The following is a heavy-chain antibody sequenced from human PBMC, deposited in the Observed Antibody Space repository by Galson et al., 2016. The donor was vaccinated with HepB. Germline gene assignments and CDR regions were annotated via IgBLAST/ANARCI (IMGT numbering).Heavy chain of an antibody. CDR3: ANLPVAGTRYYYYMDV. Sequence: SLRLSCAASGFTFSNYGMHWVRQAPGKGLEWVAVISYDGSNKYYADSVKGRFTISRDNSKNTLYLQMNSLRAEDTAVYYCANLPVAGTRYYYYMDVWGKGTTVTVSS. V-gene: IGHV3-30*18. CDR1: GFTFSNYG. J-gene: IGHJ6*03. D-gene: IGHD6-19*01. CDR2: ISYDGSNK.